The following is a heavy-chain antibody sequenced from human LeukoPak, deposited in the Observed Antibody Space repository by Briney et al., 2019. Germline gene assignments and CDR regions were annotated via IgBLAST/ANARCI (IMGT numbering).Heavy chain of an antibody. J-gene: IGHJ4*02. Sequence: ASVKVSCKASGYTFTGYYMHWVRQAPGQGLEWMGWTNPNSGGTNYAQKFQGRVTMTRDTSISTAYMELSRLRSDDTAVYYCARGGYSSSWYAFTYFDYWGQGTLVTVSS. CDR1: GYTFTGYY. CDR3: ARGGYSSSWYAFTYFDY. CDR2: TNPNSGGT. V-gene: IGHV1-2*02. D-gene: IGHD6-13*01.